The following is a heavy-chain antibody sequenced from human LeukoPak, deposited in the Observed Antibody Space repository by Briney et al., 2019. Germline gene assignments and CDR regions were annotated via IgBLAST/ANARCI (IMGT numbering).Heavy chain of an antibody. CDR3: ERDGYGSGSYGWFDP. Sequence: PSETLSLTCSVSGASITSSYWSWIRQTPGKGLEWIGNIYSGSTNYNPSFESRVTVSLDTSKNQFSLRLTSVTAADTALYYCERDGYGSGSYGWFDPWGQGTLVTVSS. CDR2: IYSGST. CDR1: GASITSSY. J-gene: IGHJ5*02. D-gene: IGHD3-10*01. V-gene: IGHV4-59*01.